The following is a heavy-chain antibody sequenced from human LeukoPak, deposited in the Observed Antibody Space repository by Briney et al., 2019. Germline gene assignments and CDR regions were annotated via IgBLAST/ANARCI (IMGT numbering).Heavy chain of an antibody. CDR2: IIPIFGTA. CDR1: GGTFSSYA. D-gene: IGHD4-17*01. CDR3: ARLNTVTTPHTGDIDY. J-gene: IGHJ4*02. V-gene: IGHV1-69*05. Sequence: ASVKVSCKASGGTFSSYAISWVRQAPGQGLEWMGRIIPIFGTANYAQKFQGRVTITTDESTSTAYMELSSLRSEDTAVYYCARLNTVTTPHTGDIDYWGQGTLVTVSS.